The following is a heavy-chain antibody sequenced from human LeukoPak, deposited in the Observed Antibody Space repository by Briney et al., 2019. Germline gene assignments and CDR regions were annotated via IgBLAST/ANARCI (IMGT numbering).Heavy chain of an antibody. V-gene: IGHV1-2*02. CDR3: ARGPPYTGHCDITTCDVSRFDL. CDR2: INPNSGDT. Sequence: ASVKVSCKASGYTLTGFYMHWVRQAPRQGPEWMGWINPNSGDTNYAQKFQGRVTMTRDTSINTAYMELSRLTSDDTAVYYCARGPPYTGHCDITTCDVSRFDLWGQGTLVTVSS. CDR1: GYTLTGFY. J-gene: IGHJ4*02. D-gene: IGHD2-2*01.